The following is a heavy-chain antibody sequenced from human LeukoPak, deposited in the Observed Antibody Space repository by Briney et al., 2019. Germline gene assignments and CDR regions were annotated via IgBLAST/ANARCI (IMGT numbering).Heavy chain of an antibody. Sequence: PGGSLSLSCAASGFTFSSYSMNWVRQAPGKGPEWVANIKEDGTQKYYVDSVRGRFTISRDNAENSLYLQVNSLRGEDTAIYYCAKTGDRDYWGRGTLVTVSS. CDR2: IKEDGTQK. D-gene: IGHD7-27*01. J-gene: IGHJ4*02. CDR1: GFTFSSYS. CDR3: AKTGDRDY. V-gene: IGHV3-7*03.